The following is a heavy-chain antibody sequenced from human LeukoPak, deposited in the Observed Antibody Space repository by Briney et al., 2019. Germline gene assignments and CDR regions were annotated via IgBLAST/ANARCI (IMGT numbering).Heavy chain of an antibody. CDR2: IYYSGST. D-gene: IGHD2-21*02. Sequence: SETLSLTCTVSGGSISSSSYYWGWIRQPPGKGLEWIGSIYYSGSTYYNPSLKSRVTISVDTSKNQFSLKLSSVTAADTAVYYCARRGEYCGDDCYFVDIWGQGTMVTVSS. CDR3: ARRGEYCGDDCYFVDI. CDR1: GGSISSSSYY. J-gene: IGHJ3*02. V-gene: IGHV4-39*01.